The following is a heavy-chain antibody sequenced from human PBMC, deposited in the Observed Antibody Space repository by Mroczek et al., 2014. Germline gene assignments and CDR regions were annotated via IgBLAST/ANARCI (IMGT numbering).Heavy chain of an antibody. J-gene: IGHJ6*02. V-gene: IGHV4-59*01. CDR1: GGSISSYY. D-gene: IGHD6-13*01. Sequence: QVQLQESGPGLVKPSETLSLTCTVSGGSISSYYWSWIRQPPGKGLEWIGYIYYSGSTNYNPSLKSRVTISVDTSKNQFSLKLSSVTAADTAVYYCARDGPAAGHYYYYGMDVWGQGTTVTVSS. CDR2: IYYSGST. CDR3: ARDGPAAGHYYYYGMDV.